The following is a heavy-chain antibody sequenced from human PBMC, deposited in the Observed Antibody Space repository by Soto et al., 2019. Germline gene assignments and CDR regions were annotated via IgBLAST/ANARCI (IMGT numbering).Heavy chain of an antibody. CDR2: IYPGDSDT. J-gene: IGHJ6*02. Sequence: GESLKISCKGSGYTFTDYWIGWVRQLPGKGLEWMGIIYPGDSDTRYSPSFQGHVTITVDKSTNTAYLQWNTLRASDTAMYYCARQISSFRYYYYAMEVWGRGTTVTVAS. D-gene: IGHD2-2*01. CDR1: GYTFTDYW. V-gene: IGHV5-51*01. CDR3: ARQISSFRYYYYAMEV.